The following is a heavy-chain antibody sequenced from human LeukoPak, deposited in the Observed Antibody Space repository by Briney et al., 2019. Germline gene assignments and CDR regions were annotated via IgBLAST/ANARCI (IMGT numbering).Heavy chain of an antibody. CDR2: IYTSGST. CDR1: GGSISSGSYY. D-gene: IGHD5-24*01. Sequence: SETLSLTCTVSGGSISSGSYYWSWIRQPAGKGLEWIGRIYTSGSTNYNPSLKSRVTISVDTSKNQFSLKLSSVTAADTAVYYCARGGRDGYNLFHFDYWGQGTLVTVSS. V-gene: IGHV4-61*02. J-gene: IGHJ4*02. CDR3: ARGGRDGYNLFHFDY.